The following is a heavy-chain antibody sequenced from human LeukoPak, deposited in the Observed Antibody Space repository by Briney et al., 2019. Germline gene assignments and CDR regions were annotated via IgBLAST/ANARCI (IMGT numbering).Heavy chain of an antibody. CDR2: IYPGDSDT. CDR1: GYSFINYW. CDR3: ARRLADGFDI. Sequence: GESLKISCKGSGYSFINYWIGWVRQMPGKGLEWMGIIYPGDSDTTYSPSFQGQVTMSVDKSISTAYLQWSSLKASDTAMYYCARRLADGFDIWGQGTMVTVSS. J-gene: IGHJ3*02. D-gene: IGHD2-21*01. V-gene: IGHV5-51*01.